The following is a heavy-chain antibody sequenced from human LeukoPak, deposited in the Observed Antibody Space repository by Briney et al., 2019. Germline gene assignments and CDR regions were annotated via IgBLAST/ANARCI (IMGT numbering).Heavy chain of an antibody. Sequence: GGSLRLSCAAYGFTFSNHAMHWVRQAPGKGLDWVALISYEGSSQYYADSVKGRFTISRDNSKNTLYLQMNSLRGEDTAVYYCARDSSSSSWFTNNWFDSWGQGTLVTVSS. CDR1: GFTFSNHA. CDR2: ISYEGSSQ. V-gene: IGHV3-30-3*01. J-gene: IGHJ5*01. D-gene: IGHD6-13*01. CDR3: ARDSSSSSWFTNNWFDS.